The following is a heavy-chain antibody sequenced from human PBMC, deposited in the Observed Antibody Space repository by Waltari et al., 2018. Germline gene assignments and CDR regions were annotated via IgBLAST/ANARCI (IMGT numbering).Heavy chain of an antibody. Sequence: VQLVESGGGVVQTGGSLSLSCLDPGLPYTAYARHWVRQWPAKGLEWVAAISYDGDKKFYADSVKGRFTVSRDTSRNTLYVHLNNLRAEDTAIYYCAKALKLFELFPRNSFDIWGHGTMVTVSP. V-gene: IGHV3-30*04. CDR2: ISYDGDKK. CDR1: GLPYTAYA. J-gene: IGHJ3*02. CDR3: AKALKLFELFPRNSFDI. D-gene: IGHD3-3*01.